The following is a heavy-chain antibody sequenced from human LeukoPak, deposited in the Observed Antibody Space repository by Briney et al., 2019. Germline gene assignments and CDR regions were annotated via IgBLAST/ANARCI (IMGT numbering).Heavy chain of an antibody. CDR3: ARDLGAVASGRDWFDP. J-gene: IGHJ5*02. D-gene: IGHD6-19*01. Sequence: ASVKVSCKASGYTFTSYGISWVRQAPGQGLEWMGWISAYNGNTNYAQKLQGRVTMTTDTSTGTAYMELRSLRSDDTAVYYCARDLGAVASGRDWFDPWGQGTLVTVSS. CDR2: ISAYNGNT. V-gene: IGHV1-18*01. CDR1: GYTFTSYG.